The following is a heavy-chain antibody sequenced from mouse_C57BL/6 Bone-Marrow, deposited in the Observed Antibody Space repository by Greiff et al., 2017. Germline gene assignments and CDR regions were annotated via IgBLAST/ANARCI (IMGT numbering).Heavy chain of an antibody. J-gene: IGHJ3*01. CDR2: IDPSDSYT. Sequence: QVQLQQPGAELVRPGTSVKLSCKASGYTFTSYWMHWVKQRPGQGLEWIGVIDPSDSYTNYNQKFKGKATLTVDTYSSTAYMQLSSLTSEDSAVYDCARSDYYGSRAWFAYWGQGTLVTVSA. CDR1: GYTFTSYW. CDR3: ARSDYYGSRAWFAY. V-gene: IGHV1-59*01. D-gene: IGHD1-1*01.